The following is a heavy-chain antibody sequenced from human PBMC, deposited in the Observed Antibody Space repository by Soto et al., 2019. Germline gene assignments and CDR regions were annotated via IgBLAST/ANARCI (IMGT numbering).Heavy chain of an antibody. CDR1: GYSFTSYW. CDR3: ARHAAGYCSSTSCYGHAFDI. V-gene: IGHV5-51*01. J-gene: IGHJ3*02. Sequence: GESLKISCKGSGYSFTSYWIGWVRQMPGKGLEWMGIIYPGDSDTRYSPSFQGQVTISADKSISTAYLQWSSLKASDTAMYYCARHAAGYCSSTSCYGHAFDIWGQGTMVTVSS. D-gene: IGHD2-2*01. CDR2: IYPGDSDT.